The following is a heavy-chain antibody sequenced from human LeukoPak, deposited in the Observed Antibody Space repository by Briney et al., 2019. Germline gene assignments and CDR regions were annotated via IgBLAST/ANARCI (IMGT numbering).Heavy chain of an antibody. D-gene: IGHD2-15*01. J-gene: IGHJ4*02. V-gene: IGHV3-7*01. Sequence: PGGSLRLSCAASGFPFSSYWMSWVRQAPGKGLEWVANIKQDGGEKFYVDSVKGRFTISRDNAKNSLYLQMNSLRAEDTAVYYCARVRGNCGGGSCHTFDTWGQGTLVTVSS. CDR3: ARVRGNCGGGSCHTFDT. CDR2: IKQDGGEK. CDR1: GFPFSSYW.